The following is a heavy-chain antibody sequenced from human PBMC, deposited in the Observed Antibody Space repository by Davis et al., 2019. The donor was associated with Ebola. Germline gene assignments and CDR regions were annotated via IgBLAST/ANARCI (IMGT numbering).Heavy chain of an antibody. CDR3: ARVGPNGSGGTRDPEKYFDY. V-gene: IGHV1-18*01. CDR1: GYTFTSYG. D-gene: IGHD3-10*01. CDR2: ISAYNGNT. Sequence: ASVKVSCKASGYTFTSYGISWVRQAPGQGLEWMGWISAYNGNTNYAQKLQGRVTMTTDTSTSTAYMELRSLRSDDTAVYYCARVGPNGSGGTRDPEKYFDYWGQGTLVTVSS. J-gene: IGHJ4*02.